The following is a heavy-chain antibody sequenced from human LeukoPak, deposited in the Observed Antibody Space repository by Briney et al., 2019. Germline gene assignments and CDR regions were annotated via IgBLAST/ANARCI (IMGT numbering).Heavy chain of an antibody. CDR1: GGSISSYY. Sequence: SETLSLTCTVSGGSISSYYWSWIRQPAGKGLEWIGRIYTSGSTNYNPSLKSRVTMSVDTSKNQFSLKLSSVTAADTAVYYCARENSVGATRYFGYWGQGTLVTVSS. V-gene: IGHV4-4*07. CDR3: ARENSVGATRYFGY. D-gene: IGHD1-26*01. J-gene: IGHJ4*02. CDR2: IYTSGST.